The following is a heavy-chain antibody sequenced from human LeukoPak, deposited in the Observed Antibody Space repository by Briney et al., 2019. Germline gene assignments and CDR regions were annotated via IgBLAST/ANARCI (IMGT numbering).Heavy chain of an antibody. D-gene: IGHD3-22*01. CDR2: ISSSSSYI. CDR1: GFTFSSYS. CDR3: ARGIALGVIYYGMDV. V-gene: IGHV3-21*01. Sequence: GGSLRLSCAASGFTFSSYSMNWVRQAPGKGLEWVSSISSSSSYIYYADSVKGRFTISRDNAKNSLYLQMNSLRAEDTAVYYCARGIALGVIYYGMDVWGQGTTVTVSS. J-gene: IGHJ6*02.